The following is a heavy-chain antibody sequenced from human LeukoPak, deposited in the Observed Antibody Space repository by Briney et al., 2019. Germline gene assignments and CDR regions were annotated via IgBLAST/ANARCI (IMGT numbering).Heavy chain of an antibody. CDR1: GLPHSSYA. CDR2: ISGSGGST. V-gene: IGHV3-23*01. J-gene: IGHJ4*02. CDR3: AKDLAW. Sequence: GGSLTLSCALSGLPHSSYAMSGVRQAPGKGLEWVSAISGSGGSTYYADSVKGRFTISRDNSKKTLYMQMNSLRAKDTAVYYCAKDLAWWGQGALVTVSS.